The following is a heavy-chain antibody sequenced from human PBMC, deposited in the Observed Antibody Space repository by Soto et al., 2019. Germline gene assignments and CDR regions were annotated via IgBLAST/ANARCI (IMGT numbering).Heavy chain of an antibody. Sequence: EGSLRLSCAASGFTFSSYGMHCVRQAPGKGLVWVSSISSDGSSTSYADSVKGRFTISRDNAKNTLYLQMNSLRAEDTAVYYCARVIAEVGRWGQGTLVTVSS. J-gene: IGHJ4*02. V-gene: IGHV3-74*01. CDR1: GFTFSSYG. CDR2: ISSDGSST. D-gene: IGHD6-13*01. CDR3: ARVIAEVGR.